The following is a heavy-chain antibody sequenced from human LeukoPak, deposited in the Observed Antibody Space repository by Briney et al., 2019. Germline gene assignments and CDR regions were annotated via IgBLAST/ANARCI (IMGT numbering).Heavy chain of an antibody. CDR2: ISSSGSTI. Sequence: PGGSLRLSCAASGFTFSSYEMNWVRQAPGKGLEWVSYISSSGSTIYYADSVKGRFTISRDNAKNSLYLQMNSLRAEDTAVYYCARGPSSSWHYFGYWGQGTLVTVSS. CDR1: GFTFSSYE. D-gene: IGHD6-13*01. J-gene: IGHJ4*02. V-gene: IGHV3-48*03. CDR3: ARGPSSSWHYFGY.